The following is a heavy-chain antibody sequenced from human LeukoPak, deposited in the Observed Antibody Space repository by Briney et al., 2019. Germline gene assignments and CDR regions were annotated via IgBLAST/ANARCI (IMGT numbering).Heavy chain of an antibody. Sequence: GASVKVSCKASGGTFISYAISWVRQAPGQGLEWMGWINPNSGGTNSAQKFQGRVTMTRDTSIITAYMELSRLRSDDTAVYFCARGYYDSSDYEYFQHWGQGTLVTVSS. CDR1: GGTFISYA. CDR2: INPNSGGT. D-gene: IGHD3-22*01. V-gene: IGHV1-2*02. CDR3: ARGYYDSSDYEYFQH. J-gene: IGHJ1*01.